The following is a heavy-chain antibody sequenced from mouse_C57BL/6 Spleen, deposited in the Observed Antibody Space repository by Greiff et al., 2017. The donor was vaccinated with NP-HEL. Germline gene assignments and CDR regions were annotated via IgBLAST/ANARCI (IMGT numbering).Heavy chain of an antibody. CDR2: INPNNGGT. J-gene: IGHJ2*01. CDR1: GYTFTDYY. Sequence: EVQLQQSGPELVKPGASVKISCKASGYTFTDYYMNWVKQSHGKSLEWIGDINPNNGGTSYNQKFKGKATLTVDKSSSTAYMELRSLTSEDSAVYYCARSRGLDEGYNFDYWGQGTTLTVSS. D-gene: IGHD2-3*01. CDR3: ARSRGLDEGYNFDY. V-gene: IGHV1-26*01.